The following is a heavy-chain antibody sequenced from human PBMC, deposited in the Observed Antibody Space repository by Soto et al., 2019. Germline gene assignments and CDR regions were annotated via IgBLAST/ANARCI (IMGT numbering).Heavy chain of an antibody. J-gene: IGHJ5*02. CDR3: ARDVFAFDYA. D-gene: IGHD3-9*01. CDR2: ISYDGSNK. V-gene: IGHV3-30-3*01. Sequence: PGGALRLSCAASGFTFSSYAMHWVRQAPGKGLEWVAVISYDGSNKYYADSVKGRFTISRDNSKNTLYLQMNSLRAEDTAVYYCARDVFAFDYAWGQGTLVTVSS. CDR1: GFTFSSYA.